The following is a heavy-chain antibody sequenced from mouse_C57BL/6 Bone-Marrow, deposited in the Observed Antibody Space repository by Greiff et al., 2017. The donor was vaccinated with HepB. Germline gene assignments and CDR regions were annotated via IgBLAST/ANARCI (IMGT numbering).Heavy chain of an antibody. CDR1: GYSITSGYY. D-gene: IGHD1-1*01. V-gene: IGHV3-6*01. CDR2: ISYDGSN. Sequence: VQLQQSGPGLVKPSQSLSLTCSVTGYSITSGYYWNWIRQFPGNKLEWMGYISYDGSNNYNPTLKNRISITRDTSKNQFFLKLNSVTTEDTATYYCARRGPPITTVVPWYFDVWGTGTTVTVSS. CDR3: ARRGPPITTVVPWYFDV. J-gene: IGHJ1*03.